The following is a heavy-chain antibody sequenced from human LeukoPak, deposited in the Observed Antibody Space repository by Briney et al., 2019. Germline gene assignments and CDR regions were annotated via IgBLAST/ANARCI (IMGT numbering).Heavy chain of an antibody. J-gene: IGHJ6*03. D-gene: IGHD3-9*01. CDR2: IYTSGST. V-gene: IGHV4-4*07. CDR1: GGSISSYY. CDR3: ARSGYDILTGSGDYYYYYMDV. Sequence: SETLSLTCTVSGGSISSYYWSWIRQPAGKGLEWIGRIYTSGSTNYNPSLKSRVTMSVDTSKNQFSLKLSSVTAADTAVYYCARSGYDILTGSGDYYYYYMDVWGKGTTVTVSS.